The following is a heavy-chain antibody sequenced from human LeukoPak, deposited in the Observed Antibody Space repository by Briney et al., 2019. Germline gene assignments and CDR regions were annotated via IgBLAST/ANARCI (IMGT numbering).Heavy chain of an antibody. J-gene: IGHJ4*02. Sequence: GGSLRLSCAASGFTFSSYAMHWVRQAPGKGLEWVTIISFDGSNKYYADSVKGRFTISRDNSENTLYLQMNSLRAEDTAVYYCASQQWLTPIDYWGQGTLVTVSS. CDR2: ISFDGSNK. D-gene: IGHD6-19*01. V-gene: IGHV3-30-3*01. CDR3: ASQQWLTPIDY. CDR1: GFTFSSYA.